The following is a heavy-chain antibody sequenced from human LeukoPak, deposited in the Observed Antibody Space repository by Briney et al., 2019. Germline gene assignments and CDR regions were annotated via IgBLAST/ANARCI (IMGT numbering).Heavy chain of an antibody. J-gene: IGHJ4*02. CDR1: GFTFSNYS. CDR3: AGGLLRFLEWLPFVDY. Sequence: KPGGSLRLSCAASGFTFSNYSMNWVRQAPGKGLEWVSSISSSSSYIYYADSVKGRFTISRDNAKNSLYLQMNSLRAEDTAVYYCAGGLLRFLEWLPFVDYWGQGTLVTVSS. CDR2: ISSSSSYI. V-gene: IGHV3-21*01. D-gene: IGHD3-3*01.